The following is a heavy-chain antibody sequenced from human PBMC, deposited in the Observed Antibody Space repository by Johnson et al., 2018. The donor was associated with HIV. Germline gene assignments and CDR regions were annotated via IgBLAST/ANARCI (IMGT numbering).Heavy chain of an antibody. D-gene: IGHD1-1*01. CDR2: ISYDGSNK. J-gene: IGHJ3*02. CDR1: FFPFLLSS. Sequence: MQLLDSCLFFFPPCLSLLLSFSSSFFPFLLSSLSFFRQAPGKGLEWVAVISYDGSNKYYADSVKGRFNIYSDNSKNTLYLKMNSLKTTHTGVYYCTTGLYWNDAFNIWGQGTMVSVSS. CDR3: TTGLYWNDAFNI. V-gene: IGHV3-30*04.